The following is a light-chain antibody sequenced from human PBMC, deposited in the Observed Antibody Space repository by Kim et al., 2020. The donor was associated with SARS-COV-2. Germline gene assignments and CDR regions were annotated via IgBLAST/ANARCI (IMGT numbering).Light chain of an antibody. V-gene: IGLV3-21*01. Sequence: SYELTQPPSVSVAPGQAASISCAGNNIGSKSVHWYQQRPGQAPVVVISYDSDRPSGIPERFSGSNSGNTATLTISRVEAGDEADYYCQVWESSGDQRVFGGGTHLTVL. CDR2: YDS. CDR1: NIGSKS. J-gene: IGLJ2*01. CDR3: QVWESSGDQRV.